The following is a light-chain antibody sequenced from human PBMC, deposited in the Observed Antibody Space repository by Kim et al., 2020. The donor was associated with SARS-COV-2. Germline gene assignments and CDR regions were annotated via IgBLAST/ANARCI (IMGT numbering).Light chain of an antibody. J-gene: IGKJ1*01. V-gene: IGKV3-15*01. CDR1: QSVGSV. CDR2: GAS. CDR3: QQYNNWPPT. Sequence: EILMTQSPATLSVSPGGRATLSCRASQSVGSVLAWYQQKPGQAPRLLIYGASTRPTGIPARFSASGSGTEFTLTINSLQSEDFAVYNCQQYNNWPPTFGQGTKVDIK.